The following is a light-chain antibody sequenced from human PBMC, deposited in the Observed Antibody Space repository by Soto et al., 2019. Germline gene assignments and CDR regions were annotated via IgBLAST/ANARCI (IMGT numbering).Light chain of an antibody. CDR3: SSFSGGGNPVL. Sequence: QSALTQPPSASGSLGQSVTISCTGTSSDVGGYNYVSWHQQHPGKAPKLLIYEVTKRPSGVPDRFSGSKSGNTASLTVSGLLDEDEADYYCSSFSGGGNPVLFGGGTQLTVL. V-gene: IGLV2-8*01. CDR2: EVT. CDR1: SSDVGGYNY. J-gene: IGLJ2*01.